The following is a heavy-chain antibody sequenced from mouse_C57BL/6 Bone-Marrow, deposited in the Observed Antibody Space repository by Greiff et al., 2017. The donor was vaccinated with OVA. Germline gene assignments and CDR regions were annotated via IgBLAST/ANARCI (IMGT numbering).Heavy chain of an antibody. J-gene: IGHJ2*01. CDR1: GYTFTDYN. CDR2: INPNNGGT. CDR3: AREGILLPFDY. Sequence: VQLQQSGPELVKPGASVKMSCKASGYTFTDYNMHWVKQSHGKSLEWIGYINPNNGGTSYNQKFKGKATLTVNKSSSTAYMELRSLTSEDAAVYYCAREGILLPFDYWGQGTTLTVSS. V-gene: IGHV1-22*01. D-gene: IGHD1-1*01.